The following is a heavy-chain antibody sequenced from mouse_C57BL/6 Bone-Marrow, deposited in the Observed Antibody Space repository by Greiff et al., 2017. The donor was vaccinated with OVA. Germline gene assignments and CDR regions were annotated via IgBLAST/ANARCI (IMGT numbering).Heavy chain of an antibody. Sequence: QVQLQQPGAELVKPGASVKLSCKASGYTFTSYWMHWVKQRPGQGLEWIGMIHPNSGSTNYNEKFKSKATLTVDKSSSTAYMQLSSLTSEDSAVYYCASDLLLRFYAMDYWCQGTSVTVSS. CDR2: IHPNSGST. J-gene: IGHJ4*01. D-gene: IGHD1-1*01. V-gene: IGHV1-64*01. CDR1: GYTFTSYW. CDR3: ASDLLLRFYAMDY.